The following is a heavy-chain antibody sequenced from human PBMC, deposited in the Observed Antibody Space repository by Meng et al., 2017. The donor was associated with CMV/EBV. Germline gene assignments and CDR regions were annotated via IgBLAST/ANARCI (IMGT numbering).Heavy chain of an antibody. Sequence: TFTGYYMHWVRQAPGQGLEWMGWINPNSGGTNYAQKFQGRVTMTRDTSISTAYMELSRLRSDDTAVYYCARDRGSSPPFSYNWFDPWGQGTLVTVSS. D-gene: IGHD6-6*01. J-gene: IGHJ5*02. CDR1: TFTGYY. CDR3: ARDRGSSPPFSYNWFDP. V-gene: IGHV1-2*02. CDR2: INPNSGGT.